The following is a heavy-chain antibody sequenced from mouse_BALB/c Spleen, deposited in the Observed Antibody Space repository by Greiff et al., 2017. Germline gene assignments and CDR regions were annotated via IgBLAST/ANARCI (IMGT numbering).Heavy chain of an antibody. J-gene: IGHJ4*01. D-gene: IGHD2-2*01. CDR3: ARDEGLRPYYYAMDY. Sequence: EVKLMESGPGLVKPSQSLSLTCTVTGYSITSDYAWNWIRQFPGNKLEWMGYISYSGSTSYNPSLKSRISITRDTSKNQFFLQLNSVTTEDTATYYCARDEGLRPYYYAMDYWGQGTSVTVSS. CDR2: ISYSGST. V-gene: IGHV3-2*02. CDR1: GYSITSDYA.